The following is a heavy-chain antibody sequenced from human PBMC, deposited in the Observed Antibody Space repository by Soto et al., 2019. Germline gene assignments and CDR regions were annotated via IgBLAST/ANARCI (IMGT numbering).Heavy chain of an antibody. J-gene: IGHJ4*02. CDR1: GGAFGSYA. CDR3: TRHRGYSSRYWGKDF. CDR2: IIPMFETT. D-gene: IGHD5-18*01. V-gene: IGHV1-69*01. Sequence: QVQLVQSGAEVKKPGSSVKVSCKASGGAFGSYAINWVRQAPGQGLEWMGGIIPMFETTNYAQRFQGRVTVTADESTSTVYLELTRLRSEDTGMYYCTRHRGYSSRYWGKDFWGQGTLVTVSS.